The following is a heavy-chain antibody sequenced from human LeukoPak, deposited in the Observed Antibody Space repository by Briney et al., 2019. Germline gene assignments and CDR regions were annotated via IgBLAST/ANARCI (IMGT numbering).Heavy chain of an antibody. CDR3: AREQMDYYDSSGYYYTNPRSSLNY. D-gene: IGHD3-22*01. CDR2: IWYDGSNK. Sequence: GGSLRLSCAASGFTFSSYGMHWVRQAPGKGLEWVAVIWYDGSNKYYADSVKGRFTISRDNSMNTLYLQMNSLRAEDTAVYYCAREQMDYYDSSGYYYTNPRSSLNYWGQGTLVTVSS. J-gene: IGHJ4*02. V-gene: IGHV3-33*01. CDR1: GFTFSSYG.